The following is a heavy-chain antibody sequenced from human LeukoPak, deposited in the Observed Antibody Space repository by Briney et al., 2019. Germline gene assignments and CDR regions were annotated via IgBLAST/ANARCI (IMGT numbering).Heavy chain of an antibody. V-gene: IGHV3-74*01. CDR3: ASTRRDGYNYWAY. CDR1: AFTFSSYW. J-gene: IGHJ4*02. Sequence: GGSLRLSCAASAFTFSSYWMHWVRQAPGKGLVWVSRINTDGSSTNYADSVKGRFTISRDNAKNTLYLQMNSLRAEDTAVYYCASTRRDGYNYWAYWGQGTLVTVSS. CDR2: INTDGSST. D-gene: IGHD5-24*01.